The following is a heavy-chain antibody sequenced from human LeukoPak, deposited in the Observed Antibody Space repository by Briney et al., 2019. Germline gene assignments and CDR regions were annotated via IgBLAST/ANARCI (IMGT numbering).Heavy chain of an antibody. CDR3: AREDYYDSSGYDY. CDR2: ISSRSSYI. D-gene: IGHD3-22*01. J-gene: IGHJ4*02. CDR1: GFTFSSYS. V-gene: IGHV3-21*06. Sequence: GGSLRLSCAASGFTFSSYSMNWVRQAPGKGLEWVSSISSRSSYIYYADSVKGRFTISRDNAKNSLYLQMNSLRAEYTAVYYCAREDYYDSSGYDYWGQGTLVTVSS.